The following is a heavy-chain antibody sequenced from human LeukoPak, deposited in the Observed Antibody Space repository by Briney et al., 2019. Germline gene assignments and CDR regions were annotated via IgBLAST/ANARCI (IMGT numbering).Heavy chain of an antibody. CDR2: IRYDGSNK. CDR1: GFTFSSYG. Sequence: GGSLRLSCAASGFTFSSYGMHWVRQAPGKGLEWVAFIRYDGSNKYYADSVKGRFTISRDNSKNTLYLQMNSLRAEDTAVYYCARDQQWELAYYFDYWGQGTLVTVSS. J-gene: IGHJ4*02. D-gene: IGHD1-26*01. CDR3: ARDQQWELAYYFDY. V-gene: IGHV3-30*02.